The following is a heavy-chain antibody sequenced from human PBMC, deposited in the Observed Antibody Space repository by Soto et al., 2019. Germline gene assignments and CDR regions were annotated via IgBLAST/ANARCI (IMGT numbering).Heavy chain of an antibody. CDR2: IKQDGSEK. D-gene: IGHD3-3*01. V-gene: IGHV3-7*01. Sequence: GSLRLSCAASGFTFSSYWMSWVRQAPGKGLEWVANIKQDGSEKYYVDSVKGRFTISRDNAKNSLYLQMNSLRAEDTAVYYCARVYYDFWSGPLKIWGQGTMVTVSS. CDR3: ARVYYDFWSGPLKI. CDR1: GFTFSSYW. J-gene: IGHJ3*02.